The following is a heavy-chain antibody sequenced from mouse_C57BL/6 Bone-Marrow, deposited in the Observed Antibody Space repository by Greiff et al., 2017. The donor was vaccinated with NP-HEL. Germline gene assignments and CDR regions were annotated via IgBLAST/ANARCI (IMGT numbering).Heavy chain of an antibody. CDR2: IHPNSGST. Sequence: VQLQQSGAELVKPGASVKLSCKASGYTFTSYWMHWVKQRPGQGLEWIGMIHPNSGSTNYNEKFKSKATLTVDKSSSTAYMQLSSLTSEDSGVYYCARWGWLPFDHWGQGTTLTVSS. V-gene: IGHV1-64*01. J-gene: IGHJ2*01. D-gene: IGHD2-3*01. CDR1: GYTFTSYW. CDR3: ARWGWLPFDH.